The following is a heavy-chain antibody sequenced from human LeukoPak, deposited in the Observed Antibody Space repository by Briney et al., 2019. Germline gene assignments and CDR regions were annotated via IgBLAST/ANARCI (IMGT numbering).Heavy chain of an antibody. D-gene: IGHD3-22*01. CDR2: INPNSGGT. J-gene: IGHJ4*02. Sequence: ASVKVSCKASGYTFTDYYMHWVRQAPGQGLEWRGWINPNSGGTNYAQKFQGRVTMTRDTSISTTYMELSRLRSDDTAVYYCASQPYYFDSSGYYDYWGQGTLVTVSS. V-gene: IGHV1-2*02. CDR3: ASQPYYFDSSGYYDY. CDR1: GYTFTDYY.